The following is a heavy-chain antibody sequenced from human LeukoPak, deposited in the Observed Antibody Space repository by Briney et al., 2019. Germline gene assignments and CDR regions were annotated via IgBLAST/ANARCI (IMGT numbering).Heavy chain of an antibody. V-gene: IGHV1-2*02. CDR3: AGGIYSNYEGFDY. Sequence: ASVKVSCKASGYTFTGYYMHWVRQAPGQGLEWMGWINHNSGGTNYAQKFQGRVTMTRDTSISTAYMELSRLRSDDTAVYYCAGGIYSNYEGFDYWGQGTLVTVSS. CDR1: GYTFTGYY. J-gene: IGHJ4*02. CDR2: INHNSGGT. D-gene: IGHD4-11*01.